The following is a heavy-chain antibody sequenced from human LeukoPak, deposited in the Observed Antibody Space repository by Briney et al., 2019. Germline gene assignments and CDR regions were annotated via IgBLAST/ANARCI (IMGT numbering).Heavy chain of an antibody. J-gene: IGHJ4*02. CDR3: VKNLRSDFMGVLSRYLSY. CDR2: IYSGGST. Sequence: GGSLRLSCAASRFTVSSNYMNWVRQAPGKGLEWVSVIYSGGSTFYADSVEGRFTISRDDSKSTLYLQMSSLRAEDTAVYLCVKNLRSDFMGVLSRYLSYWGQGTLVTVSS. CDR1: RFTVSSNY. D-gene: IGHD2/OR15-2a*01. V-gene: IGHV3-53*05.